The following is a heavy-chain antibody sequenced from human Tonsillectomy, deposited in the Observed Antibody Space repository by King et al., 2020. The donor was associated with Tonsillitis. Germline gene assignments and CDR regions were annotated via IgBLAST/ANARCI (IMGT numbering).Heavy chain of an antibody. CDR1: GFTFSSYA. Sequence: VQLVESGGGLVQPGGSLRLSCAASGFTFSSYAMSWVRQAPGQGLEWVSAISISGVGTYYADSVKGRFTISRDNSKSTVYLQMNSLRAEDTALYYCAKLQAFYYMDVWGKGTTVTVSS. CDR3: AKLQAFYYMDV. J-gene: IGHJ6*03. V-gene: IGHV3-23*04. CDR2: ISISGVGT.